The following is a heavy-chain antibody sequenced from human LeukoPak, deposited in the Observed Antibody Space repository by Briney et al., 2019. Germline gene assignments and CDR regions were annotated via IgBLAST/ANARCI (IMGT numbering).Heavy chain of an antibody. V-gene: IGHV3-30*03. D-gene: IGHD6-19*01. CDR1: GFTFSSYG. CDR2: ISYEGSTS. Sequence: PGTSLRLSCAASGFTFSSYGMQWVRQAPGKGLEWVAVISYEGSTSYYADSVKGRFTISRDNSKNTLYLQMNGLRAEDMAVYYCARDQWLEHTYYYYYMDVWGKGTTVTVSS. J-gene: IGHJ6*03. CDR3: ARDQWLEHTYYYYYMDV.